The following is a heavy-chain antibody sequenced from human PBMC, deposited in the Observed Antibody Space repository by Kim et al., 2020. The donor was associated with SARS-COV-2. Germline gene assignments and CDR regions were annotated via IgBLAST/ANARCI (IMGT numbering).Heavy chain of an antibody. CDR3: AKDLREASIDY. D-gene: IGHD1-26*01. Sequence: GGSLRLSCLASGFSFSGHGMHWVRQTPAKGLEWVAVISFHGREQYYADSVRGRFTISRDNSKNMVYLQMDSLRSEDTAVYYCAKDLREASIDYWGQGTLVTVSS. CDR2: ISFHGREQ. CDR1: GFSFSGHG. V-gene: IGHV3-30*18. J-gene: IGHJ4*02.